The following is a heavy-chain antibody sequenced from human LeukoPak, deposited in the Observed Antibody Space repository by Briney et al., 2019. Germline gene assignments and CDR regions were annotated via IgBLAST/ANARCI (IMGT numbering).Heavy chain of an antibody. D-gene: IGHD3-10*01. CDR1: GYTFTSYD. CDR2: MNPNSGNT. J-gene: IGHJ4*02. Sequence: ALVSVSCTASGYTFTSYDINWVRQTPGQGLEWMGWMNPNSGNTGYAQKFQGRVTMTRNTSISTAYMELSSLRPEDTAVYYCARHPGSYWGQGTLVTVSS. V-gene: IGHV1-8*01. CDR3: ARHPGSY.